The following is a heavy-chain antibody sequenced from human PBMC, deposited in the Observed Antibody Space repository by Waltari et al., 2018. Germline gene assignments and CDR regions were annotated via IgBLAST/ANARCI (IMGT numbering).Heavy chain of an antibody. D-gene: IGHD4-17*01. Sequence: QLQLQASGPGLGKPAETLSLTCPVSGGSLSTSAYYWGWLRQRPGKGLEWIGSMFYSGKTYYSPSLKSRVTISADTSKNQFSLKLSSVTAADTAVYYCAREGDYDDSGYWGQGTLVTVSS. J-gene: IGHJ4*02. CDR2: MFYSGKT. CDR3: AREGDYDDSGY. CDR1: GGSLSTSAYY. V-gene: IGHV4-39*07.